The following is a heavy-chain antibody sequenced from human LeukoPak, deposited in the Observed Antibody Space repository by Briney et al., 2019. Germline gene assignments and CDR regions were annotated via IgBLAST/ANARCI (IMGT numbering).Heavy chain of an antibody. CDR3: TKGGGISANPLDP. V-gene: IGHV3-30*18. Sequence: ERSLSLSCAASGFSLWTSGIRWVRQAPGKGLEWLSRTTHDGMYTNDAVSVKGRFTISTDNSKNTVYLQMNSPRPEDTALYYCTKGGGISANPLDPWGQGTLVIVSS. J-gene: IGHJ5*02. D-gene: IGHD4-23*01. CDR1: GFSLWTSG. CDR2: TTHDGMYT.